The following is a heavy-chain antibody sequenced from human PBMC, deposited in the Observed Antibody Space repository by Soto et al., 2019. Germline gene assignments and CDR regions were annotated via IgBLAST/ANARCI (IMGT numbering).Heavy chain of an antibody. D-gene: IGHD6-19*01. J-gene: IGHJ5*02. CDR1: GLSITDSEMG. CDR3: ARRHLAVAVSPWFDP. CDR2: IDSSGEK. V-gene: IGHV2-26*01. Sequence: QVTLKESGPVLVKPTETLTLRCTVSGLSITDSEMGVSWIRQPPGQPLEWLAHIDSSGEKSYRTFLKSRLASSKDTSKSQIVLTMTNMDPADTATYYCARRHLAVAVSPWFDPLGQGIPVTVSS.